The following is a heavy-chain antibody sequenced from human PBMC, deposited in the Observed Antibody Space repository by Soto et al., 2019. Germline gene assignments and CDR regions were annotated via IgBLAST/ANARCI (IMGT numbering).Heavy chain of an antibody. CDR3: AKGSNPKSSWYGGNWFDL. Sequence: EVQLVESGGGLVQPGRSLRLSCAASGFTFDDYAMHWVRQAPGKGLEWVSGISWDSGSIGYVDSVKGRFTISRDNGKNSLYLQMNSLRPVETALYYCAKGSNPKSSWYGGNWFDLWGEGTLVTFSS. CDR1: GFTFDDYA. J-gene: IGHJ5*02. CDR2: ISWDSGSI. D-gene: IGHD6-13*01. V-gene: IGHV3-9*01.